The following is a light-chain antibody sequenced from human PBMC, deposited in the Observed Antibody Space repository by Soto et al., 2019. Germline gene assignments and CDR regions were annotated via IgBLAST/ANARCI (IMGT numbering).Light chain of an antibody. CDR2: DAS. CDR1: QSVSTY. J-gene: IGKJ5*01. V-gene: IGKV3-11*01. CDR3: QQRSNWIT. Sequence: EIVLTQSPATLSLSPGERATLSCRASQSVSTYLGWYQQKPGQAPRLLIYDASNRATGIPARFSGSGSGTDFTLTISSLEPEDFAVYYCQQRSNWITFGQRTRLEIK.